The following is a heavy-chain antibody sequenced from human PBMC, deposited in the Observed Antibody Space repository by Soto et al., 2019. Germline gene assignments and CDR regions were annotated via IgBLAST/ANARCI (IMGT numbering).Heavy chain of an antibody. CDR2: ISYDGSNK. D-gene: IGHD5-18*01. CDR3: AKGEGYSYGIYYFEY. CDR1: GFTFSSYG. V-gene: IGHV3-30*18. J-gene: IGHJ4*02. Sequence: GGSLRLSCAASGFTFSSYGMHWVRQAPGKGLEWVAVISYDGSNKYYADSVKGRFTISRDNSKNTLYLQMNSLRAEDTAVYYCAKGEGYSYGIYYFEYWGQGTLVTVAS.